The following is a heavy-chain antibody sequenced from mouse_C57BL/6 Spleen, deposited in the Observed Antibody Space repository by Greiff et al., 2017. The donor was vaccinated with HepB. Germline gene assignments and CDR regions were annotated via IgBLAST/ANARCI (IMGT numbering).Heavy chain of an antibody. D-gene: IGHD2-2*01. CDR1: GYTFTGYW. Sequence: LVESGAELMKPGASVKLSCKATGYTFTGYWIEWVKQRPGHGLEWIGEILPGSGSTNYNEKFKGKATFTADTSSNTAYMQLSSLTTEDSAIYYCARWGLYCCYDYYAMDYWGQGTSVTVSS. V-gene: IGHV1-9*01. CDR2: ILPGSGST. CDR3: ARWGLYCCYDYYAMDY. J-gene: IGHJ4*01.